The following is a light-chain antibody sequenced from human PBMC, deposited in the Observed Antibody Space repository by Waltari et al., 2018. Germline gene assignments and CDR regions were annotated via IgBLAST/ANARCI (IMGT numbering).Light chain of an antibody. CDR2: DAS. CDR3: QQRYNWPPIT. CDR1: QSVISY. V-gene: IGKV3-11*01. Sequence: EIVLTQSPATLSLSPGERATLSCRASQSVISYLAWYQQKPGQSPRLLIYDASNRATGIPARFSGSRSGTDFTLTISSLEPEDFAVYFCQQRYNWPPITFGQGTRLEIK. J-gene: IGKJ5*01.